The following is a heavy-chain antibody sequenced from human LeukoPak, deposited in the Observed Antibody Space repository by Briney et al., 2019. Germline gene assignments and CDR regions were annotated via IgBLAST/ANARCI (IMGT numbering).Heavy chain of an antibody. D-gene: IGHD1-1*01. CDR1: GFTFSSYA. V-gene: IGHV3-23*01. CDR2: ISGSGGST. J-gene: IGHJ6*03. Sequence: PGGSLRLSCAASGFTFSSYAMSWVRQAPGKGLEWVSAISGSGGSTYYADSVKGRFTISRDNSKNTLWLQMNSLRAEDTAVYYCAKNPAIRVEPHYYYYYMDVWGKGTTVTVSS. CDR3: AKNPAIRVEPHYYYYYMDV.